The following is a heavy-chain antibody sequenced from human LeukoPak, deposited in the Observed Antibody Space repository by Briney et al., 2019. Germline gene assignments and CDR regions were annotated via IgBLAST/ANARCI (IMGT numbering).Heavy chain of an antibody. J-gene: IGHJ4*02. Sequence: SETLSLTCTVSGYSISSGYYWGWIRQPLGKGLEWIGYIYYSGSTYYNPSLKSRVTISVDTSKNQFSLKLSSVTAADTAVYYCARDSDYLRFDYWGQGTLVTVSS. CDR2: IYYSGST. CDR3: ARDSDYLRFDY. V-gene: IGHV4-38-2*02. CDR1: GYSISSGYY. D-gene: IGHD4-17*01.